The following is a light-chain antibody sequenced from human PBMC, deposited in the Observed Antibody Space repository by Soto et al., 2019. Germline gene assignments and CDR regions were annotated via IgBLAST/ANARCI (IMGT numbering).Light chain of an antibody. J-gene: IGLJ1*01. CDR1: SSNIGAGYD. V-gene: IGLV1-40*01. Sequence: QSVLTQPPSVSGAPGQRVTISCTGSSSNIGAGYDVHWYQQLPGTAPKLLIHGNNNRPSGVPDRFSGSKSGTSASLAFAGLQAEDEADYYCQSYDSSLSAYVFGTGTKVTV. CDR2: GNN. CDR3: QSYDSSLSAYV.